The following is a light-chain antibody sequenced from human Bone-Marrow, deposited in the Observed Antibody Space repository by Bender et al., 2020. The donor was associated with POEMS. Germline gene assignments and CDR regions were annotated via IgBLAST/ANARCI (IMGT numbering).Light chain of an antibody. J-gene: IGLJ2*01. CDR3: CSYAGSRTFL. Sequence: QSALTQPASVSGSPGQSITISCTGTSSDIGSYNLVSWYQQHPGTAPTLVTYEGSKRPSGVSSRFSGSKSGNTASLTISGLQAEDEADYYCCSYAGSRTFLFGGGTKLTVL. CDR1: SSDIGSYNL. CDR2: EGS. V-gene: IGLV2-23*03.